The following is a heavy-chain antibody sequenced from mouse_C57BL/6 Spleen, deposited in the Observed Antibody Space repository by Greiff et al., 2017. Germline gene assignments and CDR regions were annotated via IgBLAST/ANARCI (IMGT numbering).Heavy chain of an antibody. V-gene: IGHV1-63*01. Sequence: QVQLQQSGAELVRPGTSVKMSCKASGYTFTNYWIGWAKQRPGHGLEWIGDIYPGGGYTNYNEKLKGKATLTADKSSSTAYMQFSSLTSEDSAIYYCARYREDYAMDYWGQGTSVTVSS. CDR1: GYTFTNYW. CDR2: IYPGGGYT. J-gene: IGHJ4*01. CDR3: ARYREDYAMDY.